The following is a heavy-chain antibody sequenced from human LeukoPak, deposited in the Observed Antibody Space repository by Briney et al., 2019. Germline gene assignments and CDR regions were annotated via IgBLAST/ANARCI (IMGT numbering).Heavy chain of an antibody. J-gene: IGHJ4*02. CDR3: ASLKVWFGDYDY. CDR2: ISSNGGST. D-gene: IGHD3-10*01. CDR1: GFTFSSYA. Sequence: PGGSLRLSCAASGFTFSSYAMHWVRQAPGKGLEYVSAISSNGGSTYYANSVKGRFTISRDNSKNTLYLQMGSLRAEDTAVYYCASLKVWFGDYDYWGQVTLVTVSS. V-gene: IGHV3-64*01.